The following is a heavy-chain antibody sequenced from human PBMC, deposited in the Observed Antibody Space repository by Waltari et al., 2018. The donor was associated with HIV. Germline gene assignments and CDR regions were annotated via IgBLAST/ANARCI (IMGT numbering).Heavy chain of an antibody. V-gene: IGHV1-2*06. Sequence: QVQLVQSGAELKKPGASVEFSCRASGYSFTAYSIHWVRQARGQGLQWMGRINPISGSTNIPLTFQGRITMTRDTSSGAVFIELRGLKFNDTALYYCARGESVSVSNIPPGYRFDFWGQGTLITVSS. J-gene: IGHJ4*02. D-gene: IGHD2-15*01. CDR1: GYSFTAYS. CDR3: ARGESVSVSNIPPGYRFDF. CDR2: INPISGST.